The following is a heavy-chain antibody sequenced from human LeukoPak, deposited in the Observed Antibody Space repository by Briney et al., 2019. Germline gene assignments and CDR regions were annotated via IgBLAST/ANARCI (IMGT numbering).Heavy chain of an antibody. CDR3: AKGRNSVVTPFDY. J-gene: IGHJ4*02. V-gene: IGHV3-23*01. CDR2: ISGGGTST. Sequence: GGSLRLSCAASGFTFSSYAMNWVRQAPGKGLEWASTISGGGTSTYYADSVKGRFTISRDNSKNTVYLQMNSLRAEDTAVYYCAKGRNSVVTPFDYWGQGTLVTVSS. D-gene: IGHD4-23*01. CDR1: GFTFSSYA.